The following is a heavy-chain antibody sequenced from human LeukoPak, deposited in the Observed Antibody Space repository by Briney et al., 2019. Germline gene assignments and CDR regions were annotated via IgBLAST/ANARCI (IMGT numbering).Heavy chain of an antibody. CDR3: ARHPGQSIAAAGQVDY. V-gene: IGHV4-39*01. CDR2: IYYSGST. Sequence: GSLRLSCAASGFTFSSYWMSWVRQAPGKGLEWIGSIYYSGSTYYNPSLKSRVTISVDTSKNQFSLKLSSVTAADTAVYYCARHPGQSIAAAGQVDYWGQGTLVTVSS. CDR1: GFTFSSYW. J-gene: IGHJ4*02. D-gene: IGHD6-13*01.